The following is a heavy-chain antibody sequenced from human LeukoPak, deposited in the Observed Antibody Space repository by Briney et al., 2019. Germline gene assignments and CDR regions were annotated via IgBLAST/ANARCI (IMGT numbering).Heavy chain of an antibody. Sequence: PGGSLRLSCAASGFTFSSSDMHWVRQATGKGLEWVSAIGTAGDTYYPGSAKGRFTISRENAKNSLYLQMNSLRAGDTAVYYCARLRSAAFDIWGQGTMVTVSS. D-gene: IGHD4-17*01. V-gene: IGHV3-13*01. CDR1: GFTFSSSD. CDR3: ARLRSAAFDI. CDR2: IGTAGDT. J-gene: IGHJ3*02.